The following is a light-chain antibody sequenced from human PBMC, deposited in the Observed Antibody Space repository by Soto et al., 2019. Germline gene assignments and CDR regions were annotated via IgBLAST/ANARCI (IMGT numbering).Light chain of an antibody. V-gene: IGLV2-14*01. Sequence: QSVLTQPASVSGSPGQSITISCTGTSSDVGSYNYVSWYQQHPGKAPKLMIYEVRNRPSGVSNRFSGSKSGNTASLTISGLQAEDEADYYCSSYTSRSTLVFGTGTKLTVL. J-gene: IGLJ1*01. CDR2: EVR. CDR1: SSDVGSYNY. CDR3: SSYTSRSTLV.